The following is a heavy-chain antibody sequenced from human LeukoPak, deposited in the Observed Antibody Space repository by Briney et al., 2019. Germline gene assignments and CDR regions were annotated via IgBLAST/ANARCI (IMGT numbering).Heavy chain of an antibody. J-gene: IGHJ4*02. Sequence: GGYLRLSCAAPGFTFSGYGMNWVRQAPGKGLKRVEVISYDGSNKYYADSVKGRFTISRDNSKNTLYLQMNSLRAEDTAVYYCAKDRRRYCSGGSCYGPKDYWGQGTLVTVSS. CDR1: GFTFSGYG. CDR3: AKDRRRYCSGGSCYGPKDY. CDR2: ISYDGSNK. V-gene: IGHV3-30*18. D-gene: IGHD2-15*01.